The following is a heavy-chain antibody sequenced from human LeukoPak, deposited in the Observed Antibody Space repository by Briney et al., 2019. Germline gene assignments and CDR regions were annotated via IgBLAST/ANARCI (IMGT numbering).Heavy chain of an antibody. CDR1: GYTFTGYY. J-gene: IGHJ5*02. CDR2: ISPNSGGT. CDR3: ARAPVAGRGNWFDP. Sequence: ASVKVSCRASGYTFTGYYLHWVRQAPGQGLEWMGWISPNSGGTNYAQNFQGRVTMTRDTSISTAYMELSSLRSDDTAVYYCARAPVAGRGNWFDPWGQGTLVTVSS. V-gene: IGHV1-2*02. D-gene: IGHD6-19*01.